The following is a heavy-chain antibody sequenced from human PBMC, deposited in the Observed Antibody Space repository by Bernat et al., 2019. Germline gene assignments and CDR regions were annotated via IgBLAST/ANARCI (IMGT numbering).Heavy chain of an antibody. CDR2: IRSKANSYAT. CDR3: VRGMATIIGARSYGMDV. Sequence: EVQLVESGGGLVQPGGSLKLSCAASGFTFSGSAMHWVRQASGKGLEWVGRIRSKANSYATAYAASVKGRFTISRDDSKNTAYMQMNSLKTEDTDVYYCVRGMATIIGARSYGMDVWGQGTTVTVSS. V-gene: IGHV3-73*01. D-gene: IGHD5-12*01. J-gene: IGHJ6*02. CDR1: GFTFSGSA.